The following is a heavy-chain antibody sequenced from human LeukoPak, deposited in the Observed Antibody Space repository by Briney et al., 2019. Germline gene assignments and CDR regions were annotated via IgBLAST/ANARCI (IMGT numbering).Heavy chain of an antibody. CDR3: ARVRILTGSYYMDV. Sequence: GESLRLSCAASAFSFDSYTVHWVRQAPGKGLEWVANIKQDGSEKYYVDSVKGRFTISRDNAKNSLYLQMNSLRAEDTAVYYCARVRILTGSYYMDVWGKGTTVTVSS. CDR2: IKQDGSEK. J-gene: IGHJ6*03. CDR1: AFSFDSYT. V-gene: IGHV3-7*01. D-gene: IGHD3-9*01.